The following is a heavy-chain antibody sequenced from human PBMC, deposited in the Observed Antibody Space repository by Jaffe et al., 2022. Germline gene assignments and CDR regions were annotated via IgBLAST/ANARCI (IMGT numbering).Heavy chain of an antibody. V-gene: IGHV4-4*02. Sequence: QVQLQESGPGLVKPSGTLSLTCAVSGGSISSSNWWSWVRQPPGKGLEWIGEIYHSGSTNYNPSLKSRVTISVDKSKNQFSLKLSSVTAADTAVYYCARVSPNPHIAAALRAWFDPWGQGTLVTVSS. J-gene: IGHJ5*02. CDR2: IYHSGST. CDR3: ARVSPNPHIAAALRAWFDP. D-gene: IGHD6-13*01. CDR1: GGSISSSNW.